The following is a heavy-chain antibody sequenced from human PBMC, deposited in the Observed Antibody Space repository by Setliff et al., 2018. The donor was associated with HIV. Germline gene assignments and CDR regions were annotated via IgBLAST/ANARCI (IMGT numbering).Heavy chain of an antibody. CDR3: AHRPGDFWSGYHGGNWFDP. CDR1: GFSLSTSGVG. V-gene: IGHV2-5*01. Sequence: SGPMLVDPTQTLTLTCTCSGFSLSTSGVGVGWIRQPPGKALEWLALIYWNDDKRYSPSLKSRLTITKDTSKNQVVLTMTNMDPVDTATYYCAHRPGDFWSGYHGGNWFDPWGQGTLVT. J-gene: IGHJ5*02. CDR2: IYWNDDK. D-gene: IGHD3-3*01.